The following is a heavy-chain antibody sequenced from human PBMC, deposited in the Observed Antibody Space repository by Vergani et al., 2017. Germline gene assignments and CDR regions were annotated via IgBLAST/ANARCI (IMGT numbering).Heavy chain of an antibody. CDR1: GFTFSSYG. CDR2: IHYDATNE. V-gene: IGHV3-30*02. CDR3: AKDLAPGYRQGYNGMYV. J-gene: IGHJ6*02. Sequence: QVQLVESGGGVVKPGGSRRLSCAASGFTFSSYGLHWVRQVPGKGLEWVAYIHYDATNENYADSVKGRFTVSRDSSKNTLFLHMNSVRAEDTAVYYCAKDLAPGYRQGYNGMYVWGQGTTVTVSS. D-gene: IGHD5-12*01.